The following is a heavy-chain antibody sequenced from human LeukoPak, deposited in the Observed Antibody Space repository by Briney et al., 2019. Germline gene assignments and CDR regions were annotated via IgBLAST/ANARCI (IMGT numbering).Heavy chain of an antibody. CDR3: ARDRDLGGYPTA. V-gene: IGHV4-39*07. D-gene: IGHD3-10*01. CDR1: GGSISSSSYY. Sequence: SETLSLTCTVSGGSISSSSYYWGWIRQPPGKGLEWIGSIYYSGSTYYNPSLKSRVTISVDTSKNQFSLKLSSVTAADTAVYYCARDRDLGGYPTAWGQGTLVTVSS. J-gene: IGHJ5*02. CDR2: IYYSGST.